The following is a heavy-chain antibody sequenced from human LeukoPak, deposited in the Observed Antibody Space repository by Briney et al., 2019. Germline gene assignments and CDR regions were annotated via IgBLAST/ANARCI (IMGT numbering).Heavy chain of an antibody. CDR1: GFTFSSYS. Sequence: GGSLRLSCAASGFTFSSYSMNWVRQAPGKGLEWVSSISSSSSYIYYADSVKGRFTISRDNSKNTLYLQMNSLRAEDTAVYYCAKEKYGYSYGSNYFDYWGQGTLVTVSS. CDR2: ISSSSSYI. D-gene: IGHD5-18*01. V-gene: IGHV3-21*04. J-gene: IGHJ4*02. CDR3: AKEKYGYSYGSNYFDY.